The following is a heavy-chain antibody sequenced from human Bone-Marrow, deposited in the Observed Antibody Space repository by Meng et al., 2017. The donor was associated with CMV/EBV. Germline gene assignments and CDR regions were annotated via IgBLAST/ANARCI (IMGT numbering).Heavy chain of an antibody. CDR1: GFTFSNAW. V-gene: IGHV3-15*05. J-gene: IGHJ6*02. CDR3: AKSGGHDYAYHGMDV. CDR2: IKSKTDGGTT. Sequence: GGSLRLSCAASGFTFSNAWMSWVRQAPGKGLEWVGRIKSKTDGGTTDYAAPVKGRFTISRDNAKNSLYLQMNSLRVEDTALYYCAKSGGHDYAYHGMDVWGQGTTVTVSS. D-gene: IGHD4-17*01.